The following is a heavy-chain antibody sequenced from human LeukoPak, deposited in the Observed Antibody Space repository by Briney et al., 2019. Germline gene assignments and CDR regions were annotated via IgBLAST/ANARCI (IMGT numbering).Heavy chain of an antibody. CDR1: GGSISSSSYY. V-gene: IGHV4-39*07. J-gene: IGHJ4*02. CDR2: IYYSGNT. D-gene: IGHD3-10*01. CDR3: ARAVGGDGSGSL. Sequence: SETLSLTCTVSGGSISSSSYYWGWIRQPPGKGLEWIGNIYYSGNTYYNSSLKSRVTISVDTSKNQFSLRLSSVTAADTAVYYCARAVGGDGSGSLWGPGTLVTVSS.